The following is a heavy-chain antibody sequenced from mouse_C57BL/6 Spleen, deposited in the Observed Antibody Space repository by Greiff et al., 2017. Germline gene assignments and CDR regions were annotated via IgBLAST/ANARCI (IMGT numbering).Heavy chain of an antibody. J-gene: IGHJ2*01. CDR2: IDPSDSYT. CDR3: ARTYYGNYGGYFDY. V-gene: IGHV1-59*01. D-gene: IGHD2-10*01. CDR1: GYTFTSYW. Sequence: VQLQQPGAELVRPGTSVKLSCKASGYTFTSYWMHWVKQRPGQGLEWIGVIDPSDSYTNYNQKFKGKATLTVDTSSSTAYMQLSSLTSEDSAVYYCARTYYGNYGGYFDYWGQGTTLTVSS.